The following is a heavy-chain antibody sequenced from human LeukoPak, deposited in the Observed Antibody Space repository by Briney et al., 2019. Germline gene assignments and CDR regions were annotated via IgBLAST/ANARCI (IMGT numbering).Heavy chain of an antibody. CDR1: GGSIRSSTYY. Sequence: SETLSLTCTVSGGSIRSSTYYWGWIRQPPGKGLEWIGSIHYRGSTYYNPSLKSRVTISVDTSKNQFSLRLNSVTAADTAVYYCARGNYDILTGYYLIDYWGQGTLVTVSS. J-gene: IGHJ4*02. D-gene: IGHD3-9*01. V-gene: IGHV4-39*07. CDR2: IHYRGST. CDR3: ARGNYDILTGYYLIDY.